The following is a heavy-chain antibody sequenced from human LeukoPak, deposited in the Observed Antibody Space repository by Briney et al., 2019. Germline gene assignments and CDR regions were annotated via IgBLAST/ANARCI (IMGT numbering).Heavy chain of an antibody. D-gene: IGHD5-18*01. Sequence: PSETLSLTCIVSGGSINNHYWSWIRQPPGKGLEWIGYIYNSWNTNYNPSLQSRVTISMDASRKQFSLNLTSVTAADTAVYYCARDQIGYGLDYWGQGTLVTVSS. CDR1: GGSINNHY. CDR3: ARDQIGYGLDY. V-gene: IGHV4-59*11. CDR2: IYNSWNT. J-gene: IGHJ4*02.